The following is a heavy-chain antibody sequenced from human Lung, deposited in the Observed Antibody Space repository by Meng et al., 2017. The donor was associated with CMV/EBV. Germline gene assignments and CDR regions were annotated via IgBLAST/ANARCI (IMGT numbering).Heavy chain of an antibody. V-gene: IGHV4-31*02. J-gene: IGHJ5*02. D-gene: IGHD2-2*01. CDR3: ARGLRVVVPAPLAWFDP. CDR1: IGSDGDY. CDR2: IYDSEST. Sequence: IGSDGDYCSGGLQLPGKGLEWICYIYDSESTYYNPSLKGRVTMSIDTSKNQFSLRLTSVTVADTAVYYCARGLRVVVPAPLAWFDPWGQGILVTVSS.